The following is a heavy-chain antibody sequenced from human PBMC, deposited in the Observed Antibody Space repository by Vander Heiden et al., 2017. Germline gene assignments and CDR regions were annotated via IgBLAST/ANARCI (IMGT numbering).Heavy chain of an antibody. D-gene: IGHD4-17*01. V-gene: IGHV3-73*02. CDR3: TRDAGDYNWLDP. J-gene: IGHJ5*02. CDR2: TGTKDETYAT. Sequence: EQPVEAGGDLVQPGGCLTLACAALGITSPESAIHSVRQPSGKGLEWVGRTGTKDETYATSYAASVRGRFTIFRDHSDNTAYLQMNSLKTEDTAVYYCTRDAGDYNWLDPWGQGTLVTVSS. CDR1: GITSPESA.